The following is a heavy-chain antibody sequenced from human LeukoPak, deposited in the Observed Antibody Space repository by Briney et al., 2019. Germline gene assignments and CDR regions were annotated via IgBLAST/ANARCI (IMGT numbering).Heavy chain of an antibody. V-gene: IGHV3-7*01. CDR1: GFTFSSYW. CDR2: IKQDGSEK. J-gene: IGHJ6*03. CDR3: AGSMTTDDYYYMDV. D-gene: IGHD4-17*01. Sequence: GGSLRLSCAASGFTFSSYWMSWVRQAPGKGLEWVANIKQDGSEKYYVDSVKGRFTISRDNAKNSLYLQMNSLRAEDTAVYYCAGSMTTDDYYYMDVWGKGTTVTVSS.